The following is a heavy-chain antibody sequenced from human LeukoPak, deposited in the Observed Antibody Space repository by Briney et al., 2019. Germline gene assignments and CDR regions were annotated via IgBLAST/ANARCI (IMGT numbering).Heavy chain of an antibody. V-gene: IGHV3-43*02. CDR2: ISGDGGST. CDR1: GFTFDDYA. Sequence: GGSLRLSCAASGFTFDDYAMHWVRQAPGKGLEWVSLISGDGGSTYYADSAKGRFTISRDNSKNSLYLQMNSLRTEDTALYYCAKDITSSWYIASGAFDIWGQGTMVTVSS. CDR3: AKDITSSWYIASGAFDI. D-gene: IGHD6-13*01. J-gene: IGHJ3*02.